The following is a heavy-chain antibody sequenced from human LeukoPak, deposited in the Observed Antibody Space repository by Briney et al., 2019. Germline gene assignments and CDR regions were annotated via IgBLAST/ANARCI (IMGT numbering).Heavy chain of an antibody. CDR2: ISSRSAYI. V-gene: IGHV3-21*01. Sequence: GGSLRLSCEASGFTLSNYGMDWVRQAPGKGLEWVSSISSRSAYIYYADSVRGRFTISRDNAKDSLYLQMNSLRAEDTAVYYCARELSSQGYYFDLWGQGSVVTVSS. CDR3: ARELSSQGYYFDL. J-gene: IGHJ4*02. CDR1: GFTLSNYG. D-gene: IGHD2-2*01.